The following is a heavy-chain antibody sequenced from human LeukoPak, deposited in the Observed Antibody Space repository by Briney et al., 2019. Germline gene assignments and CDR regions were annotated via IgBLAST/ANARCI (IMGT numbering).Heavy chain of an antibody. V-gene: IGHV3-23*01. D-gene: IGHD6-6*01. CDR1: GFTFSSYA. CDR3: AKVGSIAADFDY. CDR2: ISGSGGST. J-gene: IGHJ4*02. Sequence: GGSLRLSCAACGFTFSSYAMSWVRQAPGKGLEWVSAISGSGGSTYYADSVKGRFTISRDNSKNTLYLQMDSLRAEDTAVYYCAKVGSIAADFDYWGQGTLVTVSS.